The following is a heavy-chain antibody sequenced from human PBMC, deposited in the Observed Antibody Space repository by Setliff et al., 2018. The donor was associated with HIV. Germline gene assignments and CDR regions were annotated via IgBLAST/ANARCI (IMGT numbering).Heavy chain of an antibody. V-gene: IGHV4-59*11. CDR3: ARGRGVIKEKPFDE. CDR1: GGSIIGRY. J-gene: IGHJ4*02. CDR2: IYYTGST. Sequence: SETLSLTCTVSGGSIIGRYWSWIRQPPLKGLEWIGYIYYTGSTNYYPSLKSRVTISVDTSKNQFSLRLSSVTAADTAVYYCARGRGVIKEKPFDEWGQGTLVTVSS. D-gene: IGHD3-10*01.